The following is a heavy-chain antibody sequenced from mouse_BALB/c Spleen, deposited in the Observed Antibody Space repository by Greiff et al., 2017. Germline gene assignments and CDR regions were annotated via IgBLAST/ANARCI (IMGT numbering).Heavy chain of an antibody. CDR3: ASPQLGAFAY. CDR2: ISCYNGAT. J-gene: IGHJ3*01. D-gene: IGHD4-1*02. V-gene: IGHV1S34*01. Sequence: LVKTGASVKISCKASGYSFTGYYMHWVKQSHGKSLEWIGYISCYNGATSYNQKFKGKATFTVDTSSSTAYMQFNSLTSKDSAVYYCASPQLGAFAYWGQGTLVTVSA. CDR1: GYSFTGYY.